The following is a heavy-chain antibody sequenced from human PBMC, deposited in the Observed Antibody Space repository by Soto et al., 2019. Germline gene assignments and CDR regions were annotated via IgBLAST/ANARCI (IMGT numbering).Heavy chain of an antibody. Sequence: ELQLVECGGGLVKPGGPLNLSCAAFGFTFNTYAMHWVRHSPGKGLEWVAFISSGSDYVYYADSVKGRFTISRDNAKSSLYLQMNNLTDDDTALYYCASEFCSGGSCYSRIFDYWGQGSLVTVSS. D-gene: IGHD2-15*01. CDR3: ASEFCSGGSCYSRIFDY. J-gene: IGHJ4*02. V-gene: IGHV3-21*04. CDR2: ISSGSDYV. CDR1: GFTFNTYA.